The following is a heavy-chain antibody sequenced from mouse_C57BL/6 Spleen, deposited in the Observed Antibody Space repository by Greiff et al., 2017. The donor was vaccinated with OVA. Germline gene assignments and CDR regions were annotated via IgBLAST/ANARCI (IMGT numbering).Heavy chain of an antibody. Sequence: VQLQQSGAELVRPGASVTLSCKASGYTFTDYEMHWVKQTPVHGLEWIGAIDPETGGTAYNQKFKGKAILTADKSSSTAYMELRSLTSEDSAVYYGTRRAVEASPGFAYWGQGTLVTVSA. J-gene: IGHJ3*01. CDR3: TRRAVEASPGFAY. V-gene: IGHV1-15*01. CDR2: IDPETGGT. D-gene: IGHD1-1*01. CDR1: GYTFTDYE.